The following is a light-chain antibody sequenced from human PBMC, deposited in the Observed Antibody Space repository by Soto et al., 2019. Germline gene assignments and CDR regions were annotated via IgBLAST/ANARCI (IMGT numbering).Light chain of an antibody. Sequence: DIQMTQSPSTLSASIGVRVIITCRARQSVVNWLAWYQQKPGEAPKLLISDASKLESGVPPRFSGVGSGTDFTLFISSLHPDDSATYYCQQYNPDPNTFGQGTNLEIK. CDR3: QQYNPDPNT. CDR2: DAS. V-gene: IGKV1-5*01. J-gene: IGKJ2*01. CDR1: QSVVNW.